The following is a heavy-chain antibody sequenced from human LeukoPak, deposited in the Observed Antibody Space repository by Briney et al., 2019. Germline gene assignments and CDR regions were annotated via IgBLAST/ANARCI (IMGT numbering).Heavy chain of an antibody. V-gene: IGHV3-23*01. CDR3: PKRGVVIRVILVGFHKEAYYFDS. CDR1: GITLSNYG. Sequence: GGSLRLSCAVSGITLSNYGMSWVRQAPGKGLEWVAGISGSGGGTKYADSVKGRFTISRDNPKHTLYLQMNSLRAEDTAMYFCPKRGVVIRVILVGFHKEAYYFDSWGQGALVTVSS. D-gene: IGHD3-22*01. CDR2: ISGSGGGT. J-gene: IGHJ4*02.